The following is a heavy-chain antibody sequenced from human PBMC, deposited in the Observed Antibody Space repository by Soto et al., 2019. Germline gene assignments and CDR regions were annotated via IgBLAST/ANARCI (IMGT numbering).Heavy chain of an antibody. V-gene: IGHV4-4*07. Sequence: SETLSLTCTVSGGTIRNYCWTWIRQPPGEGLEWIGRICNSGTTNYNPSLKRRVAISIDTQNNQFSLQLFSVTVAGTAIYYSSVGGSIVLSRRRIMDVWGRGTTFTVTS. CDR3: SVGGSIVLSRRRIMDV. CDR2: ICNSGTT. J-gene: IGHJ6*04. D-gene: IGHD3-22*01. CDR1: GGTIRNYC.